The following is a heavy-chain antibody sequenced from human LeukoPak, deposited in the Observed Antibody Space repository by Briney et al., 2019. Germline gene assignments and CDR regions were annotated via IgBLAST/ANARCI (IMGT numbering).Heavy chain of an antibody. D-gene: IGHD3-10*01. CDR2: IYYSGST. V-gene: IGHV4-39*07. CDR3: ARASKGPYYYGSGSFTETYYFDY. J-gene: IGHJ4*02. CDR1: GGSISSTSSY. Sequence: PSETLSLTCTVSGGSISSTSSYWGWIRQPPGKGLEWIATIYYSGSTYYNPSLKSRVTISVDTSKNQFSLKLSSVTAADTAVYYCARASKGPYYYGSGSFTETYYFDYWGQGTLVTVSS.